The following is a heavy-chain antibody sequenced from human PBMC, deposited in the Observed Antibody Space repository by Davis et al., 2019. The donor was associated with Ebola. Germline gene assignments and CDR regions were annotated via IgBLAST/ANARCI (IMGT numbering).Heavy chain of an antibody. J-gene: IGHJ4*02. CDR1: GGSFSGYY. Sequence: SETLSLTFAVHGGSFSGYYWSWIRQPPGKGLEWIGEINHSGSTNYNPSLKSRVTISVDTSKNQFSLKLSSVTAADTDVYYCAADILWFEGVPGYWGQGTLVTVSS. V-gene: IGHV4-34*01. CDR3: AADILWFEGVPGY. D-gene: IGHD3-10*01. CDR2: INHSGST.